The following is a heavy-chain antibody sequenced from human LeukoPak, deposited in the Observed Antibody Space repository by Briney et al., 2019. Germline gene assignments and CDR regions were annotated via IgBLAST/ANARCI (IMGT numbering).Heavy chain of an antibody. CDR1: GFTFSDYS. CDR3: SRRFDC. J-gene: IGHJ4*02. CDR2: IDGSGDTI. Sequence: PVGSLRLSCAASGFTFSDYSMNWVRQAPGKGLEWVSYIDGSGDTIYYADSVKGRFTISRDNAKNSLDLQMNSLRDEDTAVYYCSRRFDCWGQGTLVTVSS. V-gene: IGHV3-48*02.